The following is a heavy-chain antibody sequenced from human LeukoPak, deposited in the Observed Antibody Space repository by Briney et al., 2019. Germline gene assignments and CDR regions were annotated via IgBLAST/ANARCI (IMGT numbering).Heavy chain of an antibody. Sequence: SETLSLTCTVSGGSISSYYWSWIRQPPGKGLEWIGYIYYSGSTNYNPSLKSRVTISVDTSKNQFSLKLSSVTAADTAVYYCAAIPYYYGSGSYYNNRFDPWGQGTLVTVSS. V-gene: IGHV4-59*08. D-gene: IGHD3-10*01. CDR3: AAIPYYYGSGSYYNNRFDP. J-gene: IGHJ5*02. CDR2: IYYSGST. CDR1: GGSISSYY.